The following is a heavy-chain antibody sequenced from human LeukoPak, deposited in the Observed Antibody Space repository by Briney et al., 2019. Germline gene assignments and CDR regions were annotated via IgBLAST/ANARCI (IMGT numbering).Heavy chain of an antibody. CDR1: GFTFSDYY. V-gene: IGHV3-30*03. D-gene: IGHD2-2*01. CDR3: ARDRDLGVVTPWCDY. Sequence: GGSLRLSCAASGFTFSDYYMSWIRQAPGKGLEWVAIISYDGSVRYYGDSVRGRFTISRDNSKNTVYLQMNSLRADDTAVYYCARDRDLGVVTPWCDYWGQGVLVTVSS. J-gene: IGHJ4*02. CDR2: ISYDGSVR.